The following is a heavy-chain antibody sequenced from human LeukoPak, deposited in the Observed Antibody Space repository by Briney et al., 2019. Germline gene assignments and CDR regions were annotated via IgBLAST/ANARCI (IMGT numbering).Heavy chain of an antibody. D-gene: IGHD6-13*01. V-gene: IGHV3-20*04. CDR2: INWNGGST. J-gene: IGHJ6*02. CDR1: GFTFDDYG. Sequence: GGSLRLSCAASGFTFDDYGLAWVRQGPGKGLEWVSGINWNGGSTGYADSVKGRFTMSRDNAKNAVYLQMNSLRVEDTAVYYCARGRPDYSSSPAYYPMDVWGQGTTVTVSS. CDR3: ARGRPDYSSSPAYYPMDV.